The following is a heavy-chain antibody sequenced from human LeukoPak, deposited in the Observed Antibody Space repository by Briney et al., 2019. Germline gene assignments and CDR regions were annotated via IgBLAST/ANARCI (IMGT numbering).Heavy chain of an antibody. D-gene: IGHD4-23*01. CDR2: IWYDGSNK. CDR3: ARDHDYGGNSPFDY. J-gene: IGHJ4*02. Sequence: GGSLRLSCAASGFTFSSYGMHWVRQAPGKGLEGVAVIWYDGSNKYYADSVKGRFTISRDNSKNTLYLQMNSLRAEDTAVYYCARDHDYGGNSPFDYWGQGTLVTVSS. V-gene: IGHV3-33*01. CDR1: GFTFSSYG.